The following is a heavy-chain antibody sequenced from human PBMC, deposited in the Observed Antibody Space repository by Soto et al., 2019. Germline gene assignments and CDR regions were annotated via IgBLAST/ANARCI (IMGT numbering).Heavy chain of an antibody. D-gene: IGHD2-21*02. CDR3: ARDMCGDCFSFDS. CDR2: IYYSGST. V-gene: IGHV4-31*03. Sequence: QVQLQESGPGLVKPSQTLSLTCTVSGGSISSGGYYWSWIRQHPGKGLEWIGYIYYSGSTYYNPSLKSRVTISVDTSKNQLPLKLSSVTAAATAVYYCARDMCGDCFSFDSWGQGTLVTVSS. CDR1: GGSISSGGYY. J-gene: IGHJ4*02.